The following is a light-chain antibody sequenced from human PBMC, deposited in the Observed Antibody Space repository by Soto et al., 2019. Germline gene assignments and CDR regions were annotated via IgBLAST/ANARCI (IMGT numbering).Light chain of an antibody. CDR2: DAS. CDR3: QQYNNWWT. Sequence: EIVLTQSPATLSLSPGERAALSCRASQSIGNYLAWYQQKPGQAPRLLIYDASRRATGFPARFSGSGSGTEFTLTISSLQSEDFAVYYCQQYNNWWTFGQGTKVDIK. CDR1: QSIGNY. V-gene: IGKV3-15*01. J-gene: IGKJ1*01.